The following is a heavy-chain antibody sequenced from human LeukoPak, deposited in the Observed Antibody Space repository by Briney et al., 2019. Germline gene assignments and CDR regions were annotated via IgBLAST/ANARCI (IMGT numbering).Heavy chain of an antibody. CDR1: GGSISSSSYY. Sequence: PSETLSLTCTVSGGSISSSSYYWGWIRQPPGKGLEWIGSIYYSGSTYYNPSLKSRVTISVDTSKNQFSLKLSSVTAADTAVYYCARVWGSGSYSAFDIWGQGTMVTVSS. CDR2: IYYSGST. J-gene: IGHJ3*02. CDR3: ARVWGSGSYSAFDI. D-gene: IGHD3-10*01. V-gene: IGHV4-39*07.